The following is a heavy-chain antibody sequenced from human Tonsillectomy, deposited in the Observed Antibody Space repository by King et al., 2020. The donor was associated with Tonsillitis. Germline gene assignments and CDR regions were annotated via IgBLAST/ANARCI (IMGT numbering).Heavy chain of an antibody. V-gene: IGHV3-74*01. CDR1: GFTFSNYW. Sequence: VQLVESGGGLVQPGGSLRLSCVASGFTFSNYWMHWVRQAPGKGLVWVSHINHDGSSTTYADSVKGRFTISRDNAKNTLYLQMNSLRAEDTAVYYCADLVASFDLWGRGTLVTVSS. CDR3: ADLVASFDL. J-gene: IGHJ2*01. D-gene: IGHD6-6*01. CDR2: INHDGSST.